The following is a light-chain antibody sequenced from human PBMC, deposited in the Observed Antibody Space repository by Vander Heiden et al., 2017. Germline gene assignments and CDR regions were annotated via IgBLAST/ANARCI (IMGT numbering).Light chain of an antibody. CDR1: QSISRY. CDR2: AAI. CDR3: QQSYIPPDT. J-gene: IGKJ1*01. V-gene: IGKV1-39*01. Sequence: DNQFCQSPSTLSASAGDRVTLSCRASQSISRYLAWYQHKPGKAPKLLIYAAISRQTGIPARFSGSGSGPDFTLTISSLEPEDFAIYYCQQSYIPPDTFGQGTNLEIK.